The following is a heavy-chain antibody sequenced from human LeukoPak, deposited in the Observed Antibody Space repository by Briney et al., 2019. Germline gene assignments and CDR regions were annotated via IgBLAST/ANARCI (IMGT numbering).Heavy chain of an antibody. Sequence: SETLSLTCTVSGGSISSYNWSWIRQPPGKGLEWIGYIYYSGSTNYNPSLKSRVTISVDTSKNQFSLKLSSVTAADTAVYYCARDTWGGNYYGSGSYYSAFGIWGQGTMVTVSS. CDR2: IYYSGST. V-gene: IGHV4-59*12. J-gene: IGHJ3*02. CDR3: ARDTWGGNYYGSGSYYSAFGI. D-gene: IGHD3-10*01. CDR1: GGSISSYN.